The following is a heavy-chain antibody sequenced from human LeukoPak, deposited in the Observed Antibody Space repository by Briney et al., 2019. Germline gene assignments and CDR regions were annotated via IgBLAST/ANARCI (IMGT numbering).Heavy chain of an antibody. CDR1: GFTFSSCG. J-gene: IGHJ4*02. Sequence: GGSLRLSCSASGFTFSSCGIHWVRQAPGKGLEWVAVISYDGSKKYYADSVKGRFTISRDNSKNTLPLQMNSLRLEDTAVYYCAKDWSGTYYRIYYWGQGTLVTVSS. V-gene: IGHV3-30*18. CDR2: ISYDGSKK. CDR3: AKDWSGTYYRIYY. D-gene: IGHD1-26*01.